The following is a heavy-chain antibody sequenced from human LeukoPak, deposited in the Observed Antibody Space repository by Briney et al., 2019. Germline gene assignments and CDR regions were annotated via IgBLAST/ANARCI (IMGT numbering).Heavy chain of an antibody. CDR3: AREGVATADY. CDR1: GFTVSSNY. D-gene: IGHD3-3*01. CDR2: IYSGGST. V-gene: IGHV3-53*01. J-gene: IGHJ4*02. Sequence: PGGSLRLSCAASGFTVSSNYMSWVRQAPGKGLEWVSVIYSGGSTYYADSVKGRFTISRDNARNTLYLQMSSLGADDAAVYYCAREGVATADYWGQGTLVTVSS.